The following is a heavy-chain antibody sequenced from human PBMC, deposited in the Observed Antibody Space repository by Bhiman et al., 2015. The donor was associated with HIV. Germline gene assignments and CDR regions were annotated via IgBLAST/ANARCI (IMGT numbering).Heavy chain of an antibody. V-gene: IGHV3-21*03. J-gene: IGHJ4*02. CDR3: ARDPTTVTTAEYEYYFDY. Sequence: EVQLVESGGGLVKPGGSLRLSCAASGFSFRTYSMNWVRQAPGKGLEWVSSISSSSIYTYYAGSVKGRFTVSRDNAKNSLYLQMNSLRAEDTAVYFCARDPTTVTTAEYEYYFDYWARERWSPSPQ. CDR2: ISSSSIYT. CDR1: GFSFRTYS. D-gene: IGHD4-17*01.